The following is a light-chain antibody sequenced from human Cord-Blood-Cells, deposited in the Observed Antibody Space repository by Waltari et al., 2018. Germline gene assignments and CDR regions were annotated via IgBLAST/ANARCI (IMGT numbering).Light chain of an antibody. V-gene: IGLV2-23*01. J-gene: IGLJ2*01. Sequence: QSALTPPASVSGSPGQSITISCTGPISDVGSYNLVSWYQQHPGKAPKLMIYEGSKRPSGVSNRFSGSKSGNTASLTISGLQAEDEADYYCCSYAGSSTLVFGGGTKLTVL. CDR3: CSYAGSSTLV. CDR1: ISDVGSYNL. CDR2: EGS.